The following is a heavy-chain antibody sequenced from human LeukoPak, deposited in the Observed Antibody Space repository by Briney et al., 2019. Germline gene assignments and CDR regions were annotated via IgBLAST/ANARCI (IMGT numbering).Heavy chain of an antibody. CDR2: ISWNSGSI. V-gene: IGHV3-9*01. J-gene: IGHJ4*02. CDR3: AKDTHPSTLLSPPDY. D-gene: IGHD2-2*01. Sequence: LSGGSLRLSCAASGFTFDDYAMHWVRQAPGKGLEWVSGISWNSGSIGYADSVKGRFTISRDNAKNSLYLQMNSLRAEDTALYYCAKDTHPSTLLSPPDYWGQGTLVTVSS. CDR1: GFTFDDYA.